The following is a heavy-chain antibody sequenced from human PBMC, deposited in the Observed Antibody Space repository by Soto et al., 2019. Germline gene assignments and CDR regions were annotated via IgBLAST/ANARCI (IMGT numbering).Heavy chain of an antibody. Sequence: GGSLRLSCAASGFTFSSYAMSWVRQAPGKGLEWVSAISGSGGSTYYADSVKGRFTISRDNSKNTLYLQMNSLRAEDTAVYYCAKFNPVRGAPVYYYYGMDVWGQGTTVTVSS. D-gene: IGHD3-10*01. CDR3: AKFNPVRGAPVYYYYGMDV. J-gene: IGHJ6*02. CDR2: ISGSGGST. V-gene: IGHV3-23*01. CDR1: GFTFSSYA.